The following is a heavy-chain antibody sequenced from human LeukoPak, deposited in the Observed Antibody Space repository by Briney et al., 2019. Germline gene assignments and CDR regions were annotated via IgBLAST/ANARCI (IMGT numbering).Heavy chain of an antibody. CDR3: AREYYDYVWGSYRYAFDI. D-gene: IGHD3-16*02. J-gene: IGHJ3*02. CDR1: GGSFSGYY. CDR2: INHSGST. Sequence: PSETLSLTCAVYGGSFSGYYWSWIRQPPGKGLEWIGEINHSGSTNYNPSLKSRVTISVDTSKNQFSLKLSSVTAADTAVYYCAREYYDYVWGSYRYAFDIWGQGTMVTVSS. V-gene: IGHV4-34*01.